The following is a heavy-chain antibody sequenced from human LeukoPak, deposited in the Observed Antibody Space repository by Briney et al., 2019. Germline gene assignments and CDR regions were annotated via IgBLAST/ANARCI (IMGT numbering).Heavy chain of an antibody. D-gene: IGHD2-2*01. CDR1: GFTFSSYA. CDR3: AKRYCSSTSCYVDY. V-gene: IGHV3-23*01. J-gene: IGHJ4*02. Sequence: QPGGSLRLSCAASGFTFSSYAMSWVRQAPGKGLEWVSAISGSGSSTYYADSVKGRFTISRDNSKNTLYLQMNSLRAEDTAVYYCAKRYCSSTSCYVDYWGQGTLVTVSS. CDR2: ISGSGSST.